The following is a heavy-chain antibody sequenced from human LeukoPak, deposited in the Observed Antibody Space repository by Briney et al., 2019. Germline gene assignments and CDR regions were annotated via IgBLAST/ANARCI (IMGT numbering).Heavy chain of an antibody. Sequence: ASVKVSCKASRYTFTSYGISWVRQAPGQGLEWMGWISAYNGNTNYAQKLQGRVTMSTDTSTSTAYMELRSLRSDDTAVYYCARRQQLVSYYYYMDVWGKGTTVTVSS. J-gene: IGHJ6*03. V-gene: IGHV1-18*01. CDR3: ARRQQLVSYYYYMDV. CDR2: ISAYNGNT. D-gene: IGHD6-13*01. CDR1: RYTFTSYG.